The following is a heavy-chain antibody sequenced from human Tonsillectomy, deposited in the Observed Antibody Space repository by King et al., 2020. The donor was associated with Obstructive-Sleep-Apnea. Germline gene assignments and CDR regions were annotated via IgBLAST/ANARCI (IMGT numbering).Heavy chain of an antibody. CDR2: ISYDGSNK. Sequence: VQLVESGGGVVQPGRSLRLSCAASGFTFSSYGMHWVRQAPGKGLEWVAVISYDGSNKYYADSVKGRFTISRDNSKNTLYLQMNSLRAEDTAVYYCAKEGGSGDNSYYYYYYGMDVWGQGTTVTVSS. D-gene: IGHD3-22*01. CDR1: GFTFSSYG. V-gene: IGHV3-30*18. CDR3: AKEGGSGDNSYYYYYYGMDV. J-gene: IGHJ6*02.